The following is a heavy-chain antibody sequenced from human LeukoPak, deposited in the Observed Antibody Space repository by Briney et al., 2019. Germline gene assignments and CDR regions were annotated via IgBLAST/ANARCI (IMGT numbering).Heavy chain of an antibody. CDR2: ISYDGSKK. Sequence: GGSLRLSCAASGFTFSTYGMHWVRQAPGKGLEWVAVISYDGSKKYYADSVKGRFTISRDNSKNTLYLQMNSLRAEDTAVYYCAKVWVYSGSYERHTYYYYGMDVWGQGTTVTVSS. J-gene: IGHJ6*02. V-gene: IGHV3-30*18. D-gene: IGHD1-26*01. CDR1: GFTFSTYG. CDR3: AKVWVYSGSYERHTYYYYGMDV.